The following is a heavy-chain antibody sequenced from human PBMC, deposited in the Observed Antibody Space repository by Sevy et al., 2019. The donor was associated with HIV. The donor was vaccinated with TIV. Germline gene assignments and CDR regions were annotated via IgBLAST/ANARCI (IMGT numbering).Heavy chain of an antibody. CDR2: IYYSGNT. Sequence: SETLSLTCTVSGGSISSYYWSWIRQPPGKGLEWIGYIYYSGNTNYNPSLKSRVTISVDTSKNQFSLKLSSVTAADTAVYHCARSNDFWSGYLNFDYWGQGTLVTVSS. V-gene: IGHV4-59*01. D-gene: IGHD3-3*01. CDR1: GGSISSYY. J-gene: IGHJ4*02. CDR3: ARSNDFWSGYLNFDY.